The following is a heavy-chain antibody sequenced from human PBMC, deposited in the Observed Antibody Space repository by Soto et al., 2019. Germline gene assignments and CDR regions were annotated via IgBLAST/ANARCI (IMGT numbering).Heavy chain of an antibody. J-gene: IGHJ4*02. CDR3: ARGRRTYYDFWSGYSSY. CDR1: GGSISSYY. D-gene: IGHD3-3*01. V-gene: IGHV4-59*12. Sequence: SETLSLTCTVSGGSISSYYWSWIRQPPGKGLEWIGYIYYSGSTNYNPSLKSRVTISVDTSKNQFSLKLSSVTAADTAVYYCARGRRTYYDFWSGYSSYWGQGTLVTVSS. CDR2: IYYSGST.